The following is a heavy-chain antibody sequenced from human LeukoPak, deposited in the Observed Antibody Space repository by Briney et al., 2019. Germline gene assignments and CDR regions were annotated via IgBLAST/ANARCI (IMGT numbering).Heavy chain of an antibody. D-gene: IGHD3-10*01. CDR2: INHSGST. Sequence: PSETLSLTCAVYGGSFSGYYWSWIRQPPGKGLEWIGEINHSGSTNYNPSLKSRVTISVDTSKNQFSLKLSSVTAADTAVYYCARGVGDGSGSYFDYWGQGTLVTVSS. J-gene: IGHJ4*02. V-gene: IGHV4-34*01. CDR3: ARGVGDGSGSYFDY. CDR1: GGSFSGYY.